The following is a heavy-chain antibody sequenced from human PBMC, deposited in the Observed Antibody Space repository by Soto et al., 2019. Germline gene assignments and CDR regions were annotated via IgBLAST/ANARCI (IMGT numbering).Heavy chain of an antibody. J-gene: IGHJ4*02. D-gene: IGHD4-17*01. CDR1: RDCLSHGY. V-gene: IGHV4-59*01. CDR3: ATGRDGDYFDY. Sequence: SETLSLTCTVSRDCLSHGYNSWIRQPPGKGLEWIGYISYSGSLNYNPSLKSRVTISVDTSKNQFSLKLSSVPAADTAVYYCATGRDGDYFDYCDPGTMVPVYS. CDR2: ISYSGSL.